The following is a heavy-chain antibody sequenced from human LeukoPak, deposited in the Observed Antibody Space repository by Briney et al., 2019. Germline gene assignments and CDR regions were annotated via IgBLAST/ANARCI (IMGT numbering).Heavy chain of an antibody. J-gene: IGHJ6*03. CDR3: ARLPRANYGDPSGYYYYMDV. CDR1: GYSFTSYW. V-gene: IGHV5-51*01. CDR2: IYPGDSDT. Sequence: GESLKISCKGSGYSFTSYWIGWVRQMPGKGLEWMGIIYPGDSDTRYSPSFQGQVTISADKSISTAYLQWRSLKASDTAMYYCARLPRANYGDPSGYYYYMDVWGKGTTVTVSS. D-gene: IGHD4-17*01.